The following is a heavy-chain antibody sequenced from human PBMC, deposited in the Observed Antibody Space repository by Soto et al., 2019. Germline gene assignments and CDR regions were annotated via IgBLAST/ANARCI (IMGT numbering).Heavy chain of an antibody. CDR3: AKDTQNYDFWSGYSRRRPFSAHDP. D-gene: IGHD3-3*01. CDR2: ISGSGGST. CDR1: GFTFSSYA. V-gene: IGHV3-23*01. Sequence: VQLLESGGGLVQPGGSLRLSCAASGFTFSSYAMSWVRQAPGKGLEWVSAISGSGGSTYYADSVKGRFTISRDNYKNTLYLQMNSLRAEDTAVYYCAKDTQNYDFWSGYSRRRPFSAHDPLGQGTLVTVSS. J-gene: IGHJ5*02.